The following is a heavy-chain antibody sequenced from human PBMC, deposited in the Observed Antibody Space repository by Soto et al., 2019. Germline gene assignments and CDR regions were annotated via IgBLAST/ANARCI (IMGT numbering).Heavy chain of an antibody. CDR2: IIPILGIA. D-gene: IGHD4-17*01. V-gene: IGHV1-69*04. CDR1: GGTFNSYT. J-gene: IGHJ4*02. Sequence: SVKVSCKASGGTFNSYTISWVRQAPGQGLEWMGRIIPILGIANYAQKFQGRVTITADKSTSTAYMELSSLRSEDTAVYYCARDFGTDYVRATLFVYWGQGTLVTVSS. CDR3: ARDFGTDYVRATLFVY.